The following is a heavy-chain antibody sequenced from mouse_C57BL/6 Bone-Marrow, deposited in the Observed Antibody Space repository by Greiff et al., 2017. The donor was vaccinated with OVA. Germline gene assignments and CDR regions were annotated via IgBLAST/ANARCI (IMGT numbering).Heavy chain of an antibody. D-gene: IGHD2-2*01. Sequence: QVTLKVSGPGILQSSQTLSLTCSFSGFSLSTSGMGVSWIRQPSGKGLEWLAHIYWDDDKRYNPSLKSRLTISKVTSRNQVFLKITSVDTADTATYYCARRRLGDWYFDVWGTGTTVTVSS. CDR1: GFSLSTSGMG. J-gene: IGHJ1*03. CDR3: ARRRLGDWYFDV. CDR2: IYWDDDK. V-gene: IGHV8-12*01.